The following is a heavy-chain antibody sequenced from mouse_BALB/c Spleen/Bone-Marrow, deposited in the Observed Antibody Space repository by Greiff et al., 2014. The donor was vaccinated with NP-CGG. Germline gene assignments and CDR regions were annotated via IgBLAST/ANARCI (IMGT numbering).Heavy chain of an antibody. Sequence: EVQLQQSGPELVKPGASVKISCKPSGYSFTGYFIHWVKQSHVKSPEWIGHINPYNGATNYNQNFKDKASLTVDKSSSTAYMELHSLTSEDSAVYYCARRRGNYEVDYWGQGTSVTVSS. CDR2: INPYNGAT. CDR1: GYSFTGYF. V-gene: IGHV1-26*01. CDR3: ARRRGNYEVDY. J-gene: IGHJ4*01. D-gene: IGHD2-1*01.